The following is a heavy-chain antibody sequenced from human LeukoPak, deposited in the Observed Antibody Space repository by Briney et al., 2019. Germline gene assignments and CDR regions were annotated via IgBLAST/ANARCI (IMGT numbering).Heavy chain of an antibody. CDR1: GFTFSDYY. CDR2: ISSSSSYT. V-gene: IGHV3-11*06. J-gene: IGHJ4*02. CDR3: ARRTIGYCSGGSCYSEPLDY. D-gene: IGHD2-15*01. Sequence: GGSLGLSCAASGFTFSDYYMSWIRQAPGKGLEWVSYISSSSSYTNYADSMKGRFTISRDNAKNSLYLQMNSLRAEDTAVYYCARRTIGYCSGGSCYSEPLDYWGQGTLVTVSS.